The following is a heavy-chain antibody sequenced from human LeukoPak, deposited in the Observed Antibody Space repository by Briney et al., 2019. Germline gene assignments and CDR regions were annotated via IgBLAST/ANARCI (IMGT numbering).Heavy chain of an antibody. CDR1: GFTFDDYG. CDR3: AKDIGYSGGQGIDY. Sequence: GRSLRLSCAASGFTFDDYGMHWVRQAPGKGLEWVSGISWNSGRIDYADPVKGRFTISRDNAKNSLYLQMNSLKTEDMALYYCAKDIGYSGGQGIDYWGQGTLVTVSS. J-gene: IGHJ4*02. D-gene: IGHD6-19*01. V-gene: IGHV3-9*03. CDR2: ISWNSGRI.